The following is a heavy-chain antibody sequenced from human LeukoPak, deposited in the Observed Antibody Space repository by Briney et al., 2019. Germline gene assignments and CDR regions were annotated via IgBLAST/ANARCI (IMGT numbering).Heavy chain of an antibody. Sequence: GGPLRLSCAASGFTFSSYGMHWVHQAPGKGLEWVAVIWYDGSKKYYGDSVKGRFTISRDNSKNTQYLQMNSLRVEDTAVYYCAKDSQYSSSWSTNWGQGTLVTVSS. CDR2: IWYDGSKK. CDR1: GFTFSSYG. CDR3: AKDSQYSSSWSTN. J-gene: IGHJ4*02. D-gene: IGHD6-6*01. V-gene: IGHV3-33*06.